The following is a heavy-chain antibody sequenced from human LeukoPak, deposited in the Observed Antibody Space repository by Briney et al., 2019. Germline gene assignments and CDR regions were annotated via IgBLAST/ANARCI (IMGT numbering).Heavy chain of an antibody. D-gene: IGHD1-7*01. CDR3: ARELELRPYYYYGMDV. V-gene: IGHV1-18*01. CDR1: GYTFTSYG. CDR2: ISAYNGNT. J-gene: IGHJ6*02. Sequence: ASVKVSCKASGYTFTSYGISWVRQAPGQGLEWMGWISAYNGNTNHAQKFQGRVTMTTDTSTTTAYMELRSLRSDDTAVYYCARELELRPYYYYGMDVWGQGTTVTVSS.